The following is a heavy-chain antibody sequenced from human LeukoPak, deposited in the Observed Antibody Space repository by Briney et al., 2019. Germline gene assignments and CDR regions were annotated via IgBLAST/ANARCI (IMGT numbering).Heavy chain of an antibody. CDR3: AELGITMIGGV. CDR1: GFTFSDYA. Sequence: GGSLRLSCAASGFTFSDYAMTWVRQAPGKGLEWVSYISSSGSTIYYADSVKGRFTISRDNAKNSLYLQMNSLRAEDTAVYYCAELGITMIGGVWGKGTTVTISS. D-gene: IGHD3-10*02. CDR2: ISSSGSTI. J-gene: IGHJ6*04. V-gene: IGHV3-48*03.